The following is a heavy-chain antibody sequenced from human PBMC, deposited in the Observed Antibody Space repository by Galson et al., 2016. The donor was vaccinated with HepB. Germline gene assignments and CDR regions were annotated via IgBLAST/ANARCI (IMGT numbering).Heavy chain of an antibody. CDR2: INGDGTTT. D-gene: IGHD3-10*01. CDR1: GFTFSTNW. Sequence: SLRLSCAASGFTFSTNWMHWVRQAPGKGLVWVSRINGDGTTTDYADSLKGRFTISSDNAENTLYLQMNSLRVEDTAVYYCARDRGGSAGAFNWFDPWGQGTLVTVSS. V-gene: IGHV3-74*01. J-gene: IGHJ5*02. CDR3: ARDRGGSAGAFNWFDP.